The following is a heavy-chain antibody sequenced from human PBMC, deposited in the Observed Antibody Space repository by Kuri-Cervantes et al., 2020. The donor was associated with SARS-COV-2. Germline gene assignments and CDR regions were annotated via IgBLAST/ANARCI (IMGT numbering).Heavy chain of an antibody. V-gene: IGHV3-30*07. CDR3: AKDNGYYDILTGGNWFDP. D-gene: IGHD3-9*01. CDR2: ISYDGSNK. J-gene: IGHJ5*02. CDR1: GFTFSSYA. Sequence: GGSLRLSCAASGFTFSSYAMHWVRQAPGKGLEWVAVISYDGSNKYYADSVKGRFTISRDNSKNTLYLQMNSLRAEDTAVYYCAKDNGYYDILTGGNWFDPWGQGTLVTVSS.